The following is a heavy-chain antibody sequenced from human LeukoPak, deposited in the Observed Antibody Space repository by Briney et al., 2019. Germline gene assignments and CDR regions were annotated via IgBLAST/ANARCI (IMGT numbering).Heavy chain of an antibody. V-gene: IGHV1-2*02. J-gene: IGHJ6*03. CDR3: ARASYYDFWSGYSYYYYYMDV. Sequence: ASVKVSCKTSGYTFTAYYMHWVRQAPGQRLEWMGWINPDSGGTNYAQKFQGRVTMTRDTSISTAYMELSRLRSDDTAVYYCARASYYDFWSGYSYYYYYMDVWGKGTTVTVSS. CDR1: GYTFTAYY. CDR2: INPDSGGT. D-gene: IGHD3-3*01.